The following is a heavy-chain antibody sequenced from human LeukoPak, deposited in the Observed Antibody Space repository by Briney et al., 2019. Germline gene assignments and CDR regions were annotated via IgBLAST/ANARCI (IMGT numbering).Heavy chain of an antibody. V-gene: IGHV3-30*18. CDR3: AKGYYFDY. CDR2: ISYDGSNK. Sequence: GRSLRLSCAASGFTFSSYGMHWVRQAPGKGLEWVAVISYDGSNKYYADSVKGRFTISRDNSKNTLYLQMNSLRAEDTAVYYCAKGYYFDYWGPGTLVTVSS. J-gene: IGHJ4*02. CDR1: GFTFSSYG.